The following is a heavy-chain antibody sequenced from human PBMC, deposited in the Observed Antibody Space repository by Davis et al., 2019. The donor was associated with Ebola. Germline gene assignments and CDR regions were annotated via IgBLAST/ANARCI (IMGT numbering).Heavy chain of an antibody. D-gene: IGHD2-21*01. V-gene: IGHV3-15*01. CDR1: GFTFSSYA. Sequence: GESLKISCAASGFTFSSYAMSWVRQAPGKGLEWVGRIKSKTDGGTTDYAAPVKGRFTISRDDSKNTLYLQMNSLKTEDTAVYYCTLPFWLGWFDYWGQGTLVTVSS. J-gene: IGHJ4*02. CDR3: TLPFWLGWFDY. CDR2: IKSKTDGGTT.